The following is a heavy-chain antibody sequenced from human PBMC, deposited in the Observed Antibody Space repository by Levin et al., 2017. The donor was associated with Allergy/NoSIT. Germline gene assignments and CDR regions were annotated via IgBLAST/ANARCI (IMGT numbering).Heavy chain of an antibody. Sequence: PGGSLRLSCAASGFTFSSYGMHWVRQAPGKGLEWVAVISYDGSNKYYADSVKGRFTISRDNSKNTLYLQMNSLRAEDTAVYYCAKVPGRDSSSSFDYWGQGTLVTVSS. CDR1: GFTFSSYG. J-gene: IGHJ4*02. V-gene: IGHV3-30*18. CDR2: ISYDGSNK. CDR3: AKVPGRDSSSSFDY. D-gene: IGHD6-6*01.